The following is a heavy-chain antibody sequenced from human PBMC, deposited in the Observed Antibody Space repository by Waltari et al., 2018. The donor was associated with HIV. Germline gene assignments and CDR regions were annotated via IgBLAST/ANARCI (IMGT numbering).Heavy chain of an antibody. J-gene: IGHJ3*02. CDR1: GFAFYPFE. CDR3: ARDDLIVRRPFGI. Sequence: DVQLVESGGDLVQIGGSLRLSCAGPGFAFYPFEMNWVRQAPGKGLEWIAYISSNGGAIHYADTVRGRFTISRDNAKSSLYLQMNSLRGEDTAIYYCARDDLIVRRPFGIWGQGTMVTV. V-gene: IGHV3-48*03. D-gene: IGHD3-16*02. CDR2: ISSNGGAI.